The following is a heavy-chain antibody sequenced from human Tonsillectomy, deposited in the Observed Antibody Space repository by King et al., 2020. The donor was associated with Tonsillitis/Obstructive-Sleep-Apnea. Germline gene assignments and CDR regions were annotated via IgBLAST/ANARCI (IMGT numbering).Heavy chain of an antibody. CDR1: GYTFTSYY. D-gene: IGHD6-19*01. Sequence: VQLVQSGAEVKKPGASVKVSCKASGYTFTSYYMHWVRQAPGQGLEWMGIINPSGGSTSYAQKFQGRVTMTRDTSTSTVYMELSSLRSEDTAVYYCARGFAMAGIGGGYDYYYYGIGVLGQGATGTGSS. CDR3: ARGFAMAGIGGGYDYYYYGIGV. CDR2: INPSGGST. J-gene: IGHJ6*02. V-gene: IGHV1-46*01.